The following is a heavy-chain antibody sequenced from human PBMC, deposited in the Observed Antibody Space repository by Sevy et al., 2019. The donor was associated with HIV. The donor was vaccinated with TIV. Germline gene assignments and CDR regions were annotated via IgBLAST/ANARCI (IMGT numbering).Heavy chain of an antibody. CDR3: ARARRITMIVYDY. D-gene: IGHD3-22*01. CDR2: INPNSGGT. Sequence: ASVKVSCKASGYTFPGYYMHWVRQAPGQGLEWMGRINPNSGGTNYAQKFQGRVTMTRDTSISTAYMELSRLRSDDTAVYYCARARRITMIVYDYWGQGTLVTVSS. J-gene: IGHJ4*02. V-gene: IGHV1-2*06. CDR1: GYTFPGYY.